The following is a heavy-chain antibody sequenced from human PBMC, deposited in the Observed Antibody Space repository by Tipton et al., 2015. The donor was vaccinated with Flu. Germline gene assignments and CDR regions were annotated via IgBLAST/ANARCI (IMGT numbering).Heavy chain of an antibody. Sequence: GLVKPSETLSLTCTVSGDSMGTYSWSWIRQPPGKGLEWIGYTTYSGTTSYNPSLESRVTISVDTSKNQFSLKLSSVTAADTAVYFCAREGRNSGGLDYWGQGTLVTVSS. D-gene: IGHD1-26*01. J-gene: IGHJ4*02. V-gene: IGHV4-59*12. CDR2: TTYSGTT. CDR1: GDSMGTYS. CDR3: AREGRNSGGLDY.